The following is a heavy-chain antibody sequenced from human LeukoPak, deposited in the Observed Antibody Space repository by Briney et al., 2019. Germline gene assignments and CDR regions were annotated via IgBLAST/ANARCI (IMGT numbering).Heavy chain of an antibody. CDR2: IYTSGST. V-gene: IGHV4-4*07. CDR1: GGSISSYH. D-gene: IGHD3-10*01. Sequence: SETLSLTCTVSGGSISSYHWSWIRQPAGKGLEWIGRIYTSGSTNCNPSLKSRVTMSVDTSKNQFSLKLSSVTAADTAVYYCARDMVRGVIINYYYYMDVWGKGTTVTISS. J-gene: IGHJ6*03. CDR3: ARDMVRGVIINYYYYMDV.